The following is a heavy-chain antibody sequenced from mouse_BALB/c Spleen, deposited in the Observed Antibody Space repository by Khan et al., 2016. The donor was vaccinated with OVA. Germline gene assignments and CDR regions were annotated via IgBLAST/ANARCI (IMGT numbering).Heavy chain of an antibody. J-gene: IGHJ3*01. CDR1: GYIFTDSY. Sequence: QVQLQQSGAELARPGASVKVSCKASGYIFTDSYINWVKQRTGQGLEWIGEISPGSDDTYYNEKFKGKATLTADKSSNTDYMQISSLTSEDSAVYVCARKNYFGYTFAYWGQGTLVTVSA. CDR3: ARKNYFGYTFAY. CDR2: ISPGSDDT. D-gene: IGHD1-2*01. V-gene: IGHV1-77*01.